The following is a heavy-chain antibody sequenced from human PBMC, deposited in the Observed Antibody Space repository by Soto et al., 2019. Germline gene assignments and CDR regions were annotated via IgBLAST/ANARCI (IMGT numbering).Heavy chain of an antibody. J-gene: IGHJ6*02. V-gene: IGHV3-33*01. CDR3: ASDLVGASDSYGLDV. CDR2: IWHDGNNK. D-gene: IGHD1-26*01. CDR1: GLTFSNYG. Sequence: GGSLRLSCAASGLTFSNYGMHWVRQAPGKRLEWVAIIWHDGNNKYYADSVRGRFIISRDNSKNRLYLQMNSLRAEDTAVYYCASDLVGASDSYGLDVWGQGTPVTVSS.